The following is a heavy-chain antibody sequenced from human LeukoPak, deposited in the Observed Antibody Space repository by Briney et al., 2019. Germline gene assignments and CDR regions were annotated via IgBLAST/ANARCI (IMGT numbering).Heavy chain of an antibody. V-gene: IGHV3-7*05. CDR3: TTVFKTRRDFDDY. CDR2: IKQDGSEK. CDR1: GFSISTHW. J-gene: IGHJ4*02. D-gene: IGHD2-21*02. Sequence: PGGSLRLSCAASGFSISTHWMSWVRQAPGKGLEWVANIKQDGSEKYYVDSVKGRFTISRDNARNLLYLQMNSLKTEDTAVYYCTTVFKTRRDFDDYWGQGTLVTVSS.